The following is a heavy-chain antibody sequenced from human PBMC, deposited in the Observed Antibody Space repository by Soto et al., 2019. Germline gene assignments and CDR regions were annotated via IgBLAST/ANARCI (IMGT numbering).Heavy chain of an antibody. D-gene: IGHD3-9*01. Sequence: SLKVSCKASGGTFSSYTISWVRQAPGQGLEWMGRITPILGIANYAQKFQGRVTITADKSTSTAYMELSSLRSEDTAVYYCATSAAKYYDILTGFLLPFDYWGQGTLVTVSS. CDR1: GGTFSSYT. V-gene: IGHV1-69*02. CDR2: ITPILGIA. CDR3: ATSAAKYYDILTGFLLPFDY. J-gene: IGHJ4*02.